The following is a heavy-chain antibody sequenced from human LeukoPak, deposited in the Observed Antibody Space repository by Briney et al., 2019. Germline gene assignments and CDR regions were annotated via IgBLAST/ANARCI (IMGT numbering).Heavy chain of an antibody. CDR1: GFTFSNAW. Sequence: PGGSLRLSCAASGFTFSNAWMSWVRQAPGKGLEWVGRIKSKTDGGTTDYAAPVKGRFTISRDDSKNTLYLQMNSLKTEDTAVYYCTTPFYGDESRYYYYYYMDVWGKGTTVTISS. J-gene: IGHJ6*03. D-gene: IGHD4-17*01. CDR3: TTPFYGDESRYYYYYYMDV. V-gene: IGHV3-15*01. CDR2: IKSKTDGGTT.